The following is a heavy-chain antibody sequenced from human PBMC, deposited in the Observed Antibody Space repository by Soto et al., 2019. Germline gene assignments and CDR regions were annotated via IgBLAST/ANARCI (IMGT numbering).Heavy chain of an antibody. CDR2: IYWDDDK. V-gene: IGHV2-5*02. CDR3: AHRGYMYGNWDHGYFDY. J-gene: IGHJ4*02. CDR1: GFSLTTSGVG. Sequence: QITLKESGPTRVKPTQTLALTCTFSGFSLTTSGVGVGWIRKTPGKALEWLAVIYWDDDKRYNPSLKNRLTITKDTTTNQVVLIMADMDPVDTATYFCAHRGYMYGNWDHGYFDYWGQGTLVTVSS. D-gene: IGHD5-18*01.